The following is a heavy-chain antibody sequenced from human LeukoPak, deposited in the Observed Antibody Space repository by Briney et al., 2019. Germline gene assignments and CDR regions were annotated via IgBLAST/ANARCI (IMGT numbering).Heavy chain of an antibody. CDR3: ARDPYVIVAGNLDY. Sequence: GGSLRLSCAASRFTFSSYAISWVRQAPGQGLEWMGWINTYNGKTNYAQKLQGRVTLTIDTFTNTVYMELRGLRSDDTAVYYCARDPYVIVAGNLDYWGQGTLVTVSS. CDR2: INTYNGKT. CDR1: RFTFSSYA. J-gene: IGHJ4*02. V-gene: IGHV1-18*01. D-gene: IGHD6-19*01.